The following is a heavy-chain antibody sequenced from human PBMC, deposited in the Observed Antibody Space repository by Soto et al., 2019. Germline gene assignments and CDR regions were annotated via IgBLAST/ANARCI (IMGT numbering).Heavy chain of an antibody. CDR1: GFSLSTSGMR. CDR2: IDWDDDK. V-gene: IGHV2-70*04. CDR3: ARMNPFYGSSGYYYSFLDY. Sequence: SGPTLVNPTQTLTLTCTFSGFSLSTSGMRVSWIRQPPGKALEWLARIDWDDDKFYSTSLKTRLTISKDTSKNQVVLTMTNMDPVDTATYYCARMNPFYGSSGYYYSFLDYWGQGTLVTVSS. J-gene: IGHJ4*02. D-gene: IGHD3-22*01.